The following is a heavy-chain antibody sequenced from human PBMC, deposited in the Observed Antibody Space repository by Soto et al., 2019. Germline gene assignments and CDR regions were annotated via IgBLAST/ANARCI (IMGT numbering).Heavy chain of an antibody. J-gene: IGHJ6*02. CDR1: GGSFSGYY. Sequence: TLSLTCAVYGGSFSGYYWSWIRQPPGKGLEWIGEINHSGSTNYNPSLKSRVTISVDTSKNQFSLRLSSVTAADTAVYYCARGPYRIAKYYYYGMDVWGQGTTVTVSS. CDR2: INHSGST. D-gene: IGHD6-13*01. CDR3: ARGPYRIAKYYYYGMDV. V-gene: IGHV4-34*01.